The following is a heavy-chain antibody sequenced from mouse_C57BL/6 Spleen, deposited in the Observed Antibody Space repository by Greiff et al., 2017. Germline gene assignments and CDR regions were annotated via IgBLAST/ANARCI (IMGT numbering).Heavy chain of an antibody. Sequence: VQLQQSGAELVRPGASVKLSCKASGYTFTDYYINWVKQSPGQGLEWIARIYPGSGNTYYNEKFKGKATLTAEKSSSTAYMQLSSLTSEDSAVYFCARREGYYGGYFDVWGTGTTVTVSS. V-gene: IGHV1-76*01. J-gene: IGHJ1*03. D-gene: IGHD1-1*01. CDR1: GYTFTDYY. CDR2: IYPGSGNT. CDR3: ARREGYYGGYFDV.